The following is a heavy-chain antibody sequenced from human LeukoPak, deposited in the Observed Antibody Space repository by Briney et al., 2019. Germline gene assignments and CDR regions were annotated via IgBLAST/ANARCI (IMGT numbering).Heavy chain of an antibody. Sequence: APSLTCILPGDSATSGGYCWRWTRLHPGNGLEWIEYVDYIGSTYSNPSLKSRVTISPDTSKNQFSLKVSSVTAADTAVYYCARISAGRYGMDVWGQGTTVTVSS. V-gene: IGHV4-31*03. CDR2: VDYIGST. CDR3: ARISAGRYGMDV. J-gene: IGHJ6*02. CDR1: GDSATSGGYC. D-gene: IGHD6-6*01.